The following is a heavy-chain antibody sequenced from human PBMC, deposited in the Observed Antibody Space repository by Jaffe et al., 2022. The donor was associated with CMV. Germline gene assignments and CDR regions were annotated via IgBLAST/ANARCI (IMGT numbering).Heavy chain of an antibody. CDR1: GGSISSSSYY. J-gene: IGHJ5*02. Sequence: QLQLQESGPGLVKPSETLSLTCTVSGGSISSSSYYWGWIRQPPGKGLEWIGSIYYSGSTYYNPSLKSRVTISVDTSKNQFSLKLSSVTAADTAVYYCARRGIVVVTANEFDPWGQGTLVTVSS. V-gene: IGHV4-39*01. D-gene: IGHD2-21*02. CDR3: ARRGIVVVTANEFDP. CDR2: IYYSGST.